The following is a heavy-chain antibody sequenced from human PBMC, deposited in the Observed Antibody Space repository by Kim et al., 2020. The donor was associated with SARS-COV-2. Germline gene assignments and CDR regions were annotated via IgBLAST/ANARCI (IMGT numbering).Heavy chain of an antibody. Sequence: SVMVYADSVKGRFTISRDDAKKEVYLQMNSLRDEDMGVYYCTRDPSRRSDYWGQGTLVTVSS. CDR3: TRDPSRRSDY. J-gene: IGHJ4*02. CDR2: SVM. V-gene: IGHV3-48*02.